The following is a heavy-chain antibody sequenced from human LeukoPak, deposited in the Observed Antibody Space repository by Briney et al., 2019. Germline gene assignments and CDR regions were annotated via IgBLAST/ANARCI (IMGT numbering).Heavy chain of an antibody. Sequence: GESLKISCQGSGYNFPTYWIAWVRQMPGKGLEWVGIINPRDSHSRYGPSFQGQVTISADKSISTAYLQWSTLKAADTAMYYCARRMILFDDGFDFWGQGILVTVSS. J-gene: IGHJ4*02. V-gene: IGHV5-51*01. CDR3: ARRMILFDDGFDF. CDR2: INPRDSHS. D-gene: IGHD3/OR15-3a*01. CDR1: GYNFPTYW.